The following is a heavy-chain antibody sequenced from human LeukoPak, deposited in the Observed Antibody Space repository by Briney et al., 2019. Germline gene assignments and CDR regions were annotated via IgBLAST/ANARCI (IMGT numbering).Heavy chain of an antibody. Sequence: GGSLRLSCAASGFTFDDYAMHWVRQAPGKGLEWVSGISWNSGSIGYADSVKGRFTISRDNAKDSLYLQMNSLRAEDMALYYCAKGLTYQPLGAFDIWGQGTMVTVSS. CDR1: GFTFDDYA. CDR2: ISWNSGSI. CDR3: AKGLTYQPLGAFDI. D-gene: IGHD2-2*01. V-gene: IGHV3-9*03. J-gene: IGHJ3*02.